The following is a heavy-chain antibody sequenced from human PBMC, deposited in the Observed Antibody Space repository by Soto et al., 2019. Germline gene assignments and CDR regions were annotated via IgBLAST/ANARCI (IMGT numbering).Heavy chain of an antibody. CDR3: AKGLNGYGYLGDY. CDR2: ISGSGGST. Sequence: GGSLRLSCAASGFPFSSYAMSWVRQAPGKGLEWVSAISGSGGSTYYADSVKGRFTISRDNSKNTLYLQMNSLRAEDTAVYYCAKGLNGYGYLGDYWGQGTLVTVSS. J-gene: IGHJ4*02. CDR1: GFPFSSYA. D-gene: IGHD5-18*01. V-gene: IGHV3-23*01.